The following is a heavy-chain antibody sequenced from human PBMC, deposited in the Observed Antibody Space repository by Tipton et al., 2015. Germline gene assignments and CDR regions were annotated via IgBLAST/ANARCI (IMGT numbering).Heavy chain of an antibody. D-gene: IGHD4-17*01. CDR2: FFHSGNT. CDR1: GGSISSGYY. Sequence: LRLSCTVSGGSISSGYYWSWIRQPPGKGLEWIGSFFHSGNTFHNPSLRSRVIISVDTSKNQFSLTVTSVTAADTAVYYCARSRYTVTPDSWGQGTLVTVSS. V-gene: IGHV4-38-2*02. CDR3: ARSRYTVTPDS. J-gene: IGHJ4*02.